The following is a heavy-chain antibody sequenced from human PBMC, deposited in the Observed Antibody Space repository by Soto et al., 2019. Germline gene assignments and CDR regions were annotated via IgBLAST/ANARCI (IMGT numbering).Heavy chain of an antibody. CDR2: IYSGGST. V-gene: IGHV3-53*01. D-gene: IGHD3-10*01. CDR3: ARDLTTSGYFDY. J-gene: IGHJ4*02. Sequence: GSLILSCAASGFTFSSNYMSWVRQAPGKGLEWVSVIYSGGSTYYADSVKGRFTISRDNSKNTLYLQMNSLRAEDTAVYYCARDLTTSGYFDYWGQGSLVTVSS. CDR1: GFTFSSNY.